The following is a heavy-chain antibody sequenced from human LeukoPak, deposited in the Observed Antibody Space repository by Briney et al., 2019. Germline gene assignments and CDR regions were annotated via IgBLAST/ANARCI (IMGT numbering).Heavy chain of an antibody. CDR2: IYYSGST. D-gene: IGHD2-8*01. V-gene: IGHV4-59*01. J-gene: IGHJ5*02. CDR1: GGSISSCY. Sequence: PSETLSLTCTVSGGSISSCYWSWIRQPPGKGLEWIGYIYYSGSTNYNPSLKSRVTISVDTSKIQFSLKLSSVTAADTAVYYCARARGDIVLMVYADNWFDPWGQGTLVSVSS. CDR3: ARARGDIVLMVYADNWFDP.